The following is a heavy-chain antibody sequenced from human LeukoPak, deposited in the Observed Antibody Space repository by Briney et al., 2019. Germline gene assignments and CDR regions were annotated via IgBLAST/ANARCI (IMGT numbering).Heavy chain of an antibody. J-gene: IGHJ5*02. CDR3: ARGGAVAGHNWLQP. V-gene: IGHV1-8*01. CDR2: MSRNNGNT. Sequence: ASVKVFCKASGYTFTSYDINWVRQATGQGLEGMGGMSRNNGNTGYAPTLQGRVTMTRDTSISKAYMELSSLRFEDTAIYSCARGGAVAGHNWLQPWGQGTLVTVSS. D-gene: IGHD6-13*01. CDR1: GYTFTSYD.